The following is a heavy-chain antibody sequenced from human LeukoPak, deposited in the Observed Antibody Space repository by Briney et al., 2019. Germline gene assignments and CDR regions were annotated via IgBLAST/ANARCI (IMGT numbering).Heavy chain of an antibody. J-gene: IGHJ4*02. D-gene: IGHD3-10*01. CDR2: IFGGGGT. V-gene: IGHV3-53*01. CDR3: AKGGSMIRGVPGPFDY. CDR1: GFTVSSNY. Sequence: GGSLRLSCAAFGFTVSSNYMSWVRQAPGKGLEWVSVIFGGGGTYYGDSVKGRFTISRDSSKNTVFLQMNSLRAEDTAVYYCAKGGSMIRGVPGPFDYWGQGTLVTVSS.